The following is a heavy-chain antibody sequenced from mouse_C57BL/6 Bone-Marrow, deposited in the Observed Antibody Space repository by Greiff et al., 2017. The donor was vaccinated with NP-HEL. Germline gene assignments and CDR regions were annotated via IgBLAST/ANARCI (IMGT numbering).Heavy chain of an antibody. CDR1: GYTFTSYW. J-gene: IGHJ3*01. CDR2: IDPSDSYT. Sequence: QVQLQQPGAELVMPGASVKLSCKASGYTFTSYWMHWVKQRPGQGLEWIGEIDPSDSYTNYNQKFKGKSTLTVDKSSSTAYMQLSSLTSEDSAVYYCARWGDGYYVGFAYWGQGTLVTVSA. D-gene: IGHD2-3*01. V-gene: IGHV1-69*01. CDR3: ARWGDGYYVGFAY.